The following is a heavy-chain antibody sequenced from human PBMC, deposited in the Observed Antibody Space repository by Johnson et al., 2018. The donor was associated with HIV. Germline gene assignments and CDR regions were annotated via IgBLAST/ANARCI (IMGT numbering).Heavy chain of an antibody. CDR2: INSDGSST. Sequence: VQLVESGGGLEQPGRSLRLSCEASGFTFDDYAMHWVRQAPGKGLEWVSRINSDGSSTSYADSVKGRFTISRDNSKNTLYLQMNSLRAEDTAVYYCGGSYYYDSSGYYARNAFDIWGQGTMVTVSS. CDR3: GGSYYYDSSGYYARNAFDI. V-gene: IGHV3-9*01. D-gene: IGHD3-22*01. J-gene: IGHJ3*02. CDR1: GFTFDDYA.